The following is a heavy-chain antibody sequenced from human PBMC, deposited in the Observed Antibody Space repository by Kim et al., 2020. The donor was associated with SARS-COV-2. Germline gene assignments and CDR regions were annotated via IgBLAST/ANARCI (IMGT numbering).Heavy chain of an antibody. J-gene: IGHJ4*02. CDR3: ARSGSRYYYDSSGYYRFDY. CDR2: IYYSGST. CDR1: GGSISSSSYY. V-gene: IGHV4-39*01. Sequence: SETLSLTCTVSGGSISSSSYYWGWIRQPPGKGLEWIGSIYYSGSTYYNPSLKSRVTISVDTSKNQFSLKLSSVTAADTAVYYCARSGSRYYYDSSGYYRFDYWGQGTLVTVSS. D-gene: IGHD3-22*01.